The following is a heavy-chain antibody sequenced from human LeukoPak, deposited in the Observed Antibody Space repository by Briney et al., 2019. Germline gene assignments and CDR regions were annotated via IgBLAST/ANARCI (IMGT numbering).Heavy chain of an antibody. CDR3: AKDIWGIIAVAELDY. CDR1: GFTFDDYA. CDR2: ISWNSGSI. V-gene: IGHV3-9*01. J-gene: IGHJ4*02. Sequence: SLRLSCAASGFTFDDYAVHWVRQAPGKGLEWVSGISWNSGSIGYADSVKGRFTISRDNAKNSLYLQMNSLRAEDTALYYCAKDIWGIIAVAELDYWGQGTLVTVSS. D-gene: IGHD6-19*01.